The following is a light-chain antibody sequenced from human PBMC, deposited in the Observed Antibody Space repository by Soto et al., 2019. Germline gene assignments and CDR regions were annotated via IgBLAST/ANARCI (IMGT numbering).Light chain of an antibody. CDR3: QQSYSALVA. J-gene: IGKJ1*01. CDR2: AAS. CDR1: QGISSY. V-gene: IGKV1-8*01. Sequence: AIRMTQSPSSLSASTGDRVTITCRASQGISSYLAWYQQKPGKAPKLLIYAASTLQSGVPSRFSGSGSGTDFTLTISCLQSEDSATYYCQQSYSALVAFGQGTKVDI.